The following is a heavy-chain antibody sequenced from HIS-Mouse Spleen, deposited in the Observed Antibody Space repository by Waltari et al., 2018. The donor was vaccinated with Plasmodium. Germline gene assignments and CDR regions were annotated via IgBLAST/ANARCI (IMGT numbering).Heavy chain of an antibody. D-gene: IGHD2-15*01. CDR1: GFTFSSYA. CDR2: KSNDGSNK. Sequence: QVQLVESGGGVVQPGRSLRLSCAASGFTFSSYAMHCVRQAPGKGLEWVAVKSNDGSNKYYAESVKGRFTISRDNSKNTLYLQMNSLGAEDTAVYYCAREGGYCSGGSCYSGQGFDIWGQGTMVTVSS. CDR3: AREGGYCSGGSCYSGQGFDI. J-gene: IGHJ3*02. V-gene: IGHV3-30-3*01.